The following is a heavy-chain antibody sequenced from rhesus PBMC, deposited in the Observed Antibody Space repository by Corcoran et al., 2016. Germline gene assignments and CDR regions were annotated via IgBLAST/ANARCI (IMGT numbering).Heavy chain of an antibody. CDR3: ARHLGSSYGWRFDV. CDR2: IHDITGNT. CDR1: GGSISSSNW. D-gene: IGHD6-43*01. V-gene: IGHV4-93*02. Sequence: QVQLQESGPAVVKPSETLSLTCAVSGGSISSSNWWDWIRQSPGKGLEWIGGIHDITGNTVSSPSLKGRVPLSIDTSQNQFSLKLSSVTAADTAVYFCARHLGSSYGWRFDVWGAGVLVTVSS. J-gene: IGHJ5-1*01.